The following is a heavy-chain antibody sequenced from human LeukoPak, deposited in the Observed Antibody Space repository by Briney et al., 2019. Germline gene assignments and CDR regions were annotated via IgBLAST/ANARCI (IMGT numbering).Heavy chain of an antibody. D-gene: IGHD3-22*01. Sequence: SQTLSLTCTVSGGSISSGGYYWSWIRQHPGKGLEWIGYIYYSGSTNYNPSLKSRVTISVDTSKNQFSLKLSSVTAADTAVYYCARGPPYYYDSSGYRRGFDYWGQGTLVTVSS. CDR1: GGSISSGGYY. CDR2: IYYSGST. J-gene: IGHJ4*02. V-gene: IGHV4-31*03. CDR3: ARGPPYYYDSSGYRRGFDY.